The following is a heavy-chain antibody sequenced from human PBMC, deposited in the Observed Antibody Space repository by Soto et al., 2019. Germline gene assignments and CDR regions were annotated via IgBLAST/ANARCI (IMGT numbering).Heavy chain of an antibody. Sequence: QVQLQESGPGLVKPSETLSLTCTVSGGSISSYYWSWIRQPPGKGLEWIGYIYYSGSTNYNPSLKRRVTITVDPSKNQFSLKLSSVTAADTAVYYCARRGGGGYCSGGSCPAHWFDPWGQGTLVTVSS. CDR3: ARRGGGGYCSGGSCPAHWFDP. CDR1: GGSISSYY. V-gene: IGHV4-59*01. J-gene: IGHJ5*02. D-gene: IGHD2-15*01. CDR2: IYYSGST.